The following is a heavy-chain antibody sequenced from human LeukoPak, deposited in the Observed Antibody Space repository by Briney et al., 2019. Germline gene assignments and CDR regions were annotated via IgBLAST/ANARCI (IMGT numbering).Heavy chain of an antibody. CDR3: ATHSGYSSGWYYFDY. CDR1: GYSFTSYW. D-gene: IGHD6-19*01. J-gene: IGHJ4*02. CDR2: IYPGYSDT. V-gene: IGHV5-51*01. Sequence: GEALMISCKGSGYSFTSYWFGWVRQLPAKSLEWMGIIYPGYSDTRYIPSFQGQVTISADKSISNAYLQWSSLKASDTAMYYFATHSGYSSGWYYFDYWGQGTLVTVSS.